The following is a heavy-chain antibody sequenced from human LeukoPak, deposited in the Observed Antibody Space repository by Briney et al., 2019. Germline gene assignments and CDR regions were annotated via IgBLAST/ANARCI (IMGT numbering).Heavy chain of an antibody. CDR2: ISYDGGNK. CDR3: ATNSRRPHQYYMDV. Sequence: GGSLRLSCAASGFSFSSYDMHWVRQAPGKGLEWVTLISYDGGNKYYGDSVKGRFTISRVNSKNTLYLHMTSLRVEDTAVYYCATNSRRPHQYYMDVWGKGTTVTVSS. CDR1: GFSFSSYD. V-gene: IGHV3-30*03. J-gene: IGHJ6*03. D-gene: IGHD1-14*01.